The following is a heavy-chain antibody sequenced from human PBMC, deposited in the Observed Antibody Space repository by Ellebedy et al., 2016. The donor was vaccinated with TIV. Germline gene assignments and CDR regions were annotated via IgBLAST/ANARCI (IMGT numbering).Heavy chain of an antibody. Sequence: GESLKISXAASGFTFSSYAMSWVRQAPGKGLEWVANIKQDGSEKYYVDSVKGRFTISRDNAKNSLYLQMNSLRAEDTAVYYCAKGVNFQHWGQGTLVTVSS. V-gene: IGHV3-7*02. CDR1: GFTFSSYA. J-gene: IGHJ1*01. CDR3: AKGVNFQH. D-gene: IGHD2-21*01. CDR2: IKQDGSEK.